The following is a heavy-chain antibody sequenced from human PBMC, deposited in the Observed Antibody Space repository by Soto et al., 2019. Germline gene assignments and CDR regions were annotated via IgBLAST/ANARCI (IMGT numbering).Heavy chain of an antibody. CDR3: VKAWYNDVWGYYFDY. D-gene: IGHD3-10*02. CDR2: IKEDGSGK. CDR1: GFTFSSSW. Sequence: EVQLVESGGGLVQPGGSLRLSCAASGFTFSSSWMTWVRQAPGKGLEWVANIKEDGSGKYYVDSVKGRFTISRDNTKNSLYLQLNSLRAEDTATYYCVKAWYNDVWGYYFDYWGQGTLVTVSS. J-gene: IGHJ4*02. V-gene: IGHV3-7*01.